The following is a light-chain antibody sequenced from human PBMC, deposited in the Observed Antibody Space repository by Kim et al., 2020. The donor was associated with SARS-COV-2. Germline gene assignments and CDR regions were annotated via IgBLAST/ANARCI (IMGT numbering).Light chain of an antibody. Sequence: PGERATHSCRASHNVDINLAGYQQTPGQPPRLLIYDAAIRAAGIPDRFSGSGSGTDFTLTLGSLAPGDCAVYHCQQRGTWTPALTFGGGTQVDIK. J-gene: IGKJ4*01. CDR1: HNVDIN. CDR3: QQRGTWTPALT. V-gene: IGKV3-11*01. CDR2: DAA.